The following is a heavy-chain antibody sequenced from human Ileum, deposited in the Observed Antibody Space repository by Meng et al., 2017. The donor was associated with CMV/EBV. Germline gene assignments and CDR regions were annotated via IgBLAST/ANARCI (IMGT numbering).Heavy chain of an antibody. Sequence: ASVKVSCKASGYTFTGDYMHWVRQAAGQGLEWMGWINPNSGDTNYAQIFLGRVIMIRDTSISTAYMGLTRLRSDDTAVYYCARDRQLDTRNVVDGMDVWGQGTTVTVSS. V-gene: IGHV1-2*02. CDR2: INPNSGDT. J-gene: IGHJ6*02. D-gene: IGHD1-14*01. CDR1: GYTFTGDY. CDR3: ARDRQLDTRNVVDGMDV.